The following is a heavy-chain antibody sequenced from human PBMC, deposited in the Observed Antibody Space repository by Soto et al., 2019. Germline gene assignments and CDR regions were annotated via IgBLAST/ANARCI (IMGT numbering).Heavy chain of an antibody. CDR3: ARENQSHLDS. CDR2: VYHAGGGGP. V-gene: IGHV4-4*02. J-gene: IGHJ4*02. Sequence: QVQLQESGPGLVNPWETLSLTCAVSSGSVGTANWWSWVRQPPGKGLEWIGEVYHAGGGGPNYNPSLKSRVSISLDESRSQVYLRLSSVTAADTAVYFCARENQSHLDSWGQGILVTVSS. CDR1: SGSVGTANW. D-gene: IGHD2-2*01.